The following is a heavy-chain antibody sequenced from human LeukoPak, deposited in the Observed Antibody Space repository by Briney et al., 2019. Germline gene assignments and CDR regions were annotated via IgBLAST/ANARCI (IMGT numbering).Heavy chain of an antibody. Sequence: PGGSLRLSCAASGFTFSSYGMHWVRQAPGKGLEWVAFIRYDGSNKYYADSVKGRFTISRDNSKNTLYLQMNSLRAEDTAVYYCAREYGDYGGYFDPWGQGTLVTVSS. V-gene: IGHV3-30*02. CDR1: GFTFSSYG. CDR3: AREYGDYGGYFDP. D-gene: IGHD4-17*01. CDR2: IRYDGSNK. J-gene: IGHJ5*02.